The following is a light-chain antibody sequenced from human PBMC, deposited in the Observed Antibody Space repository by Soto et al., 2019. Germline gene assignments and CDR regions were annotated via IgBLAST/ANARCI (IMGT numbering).Light chain of an antibody. CDR1: SSDVGSYNR. CDR2: EVT. Sequence: QSALTQPPSVSGPPGQSVTISCTGTSSDVGSYNRVSWYHQPPGTAPKLIIYEVTNRPSGVPDRFSGSESGDTASLTISGLQAEDEADYFCCSYAGTVAYVFGTGTKVTVL. J-gene: IGLJ1*01. CDR3: CSYAGTVAYV. V-gene: IGLV2-18*02.